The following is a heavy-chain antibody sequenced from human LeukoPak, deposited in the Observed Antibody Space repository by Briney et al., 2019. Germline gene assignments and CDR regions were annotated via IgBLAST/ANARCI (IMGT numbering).Heavy chain of an antibody. J-gene: IGHJ4*02. D-gene: IGHD3-22*01. Sequence: GGSLRLSCAASGFTFSNAWMNWVRQAPGKELEWVGRIFSKSDGEKKEDSVPVKGRFTISRDDSKNTRYLQMDSLKTEDTALYYSTTGRDNYDSSDFDDRGQGTLVTVAS. CDR1: GFTFSNAW. V-gene: IGHV3-15*01. CDR3: TTGRDNYDSSDFDD. CDR2: IFSKSDGEKK.